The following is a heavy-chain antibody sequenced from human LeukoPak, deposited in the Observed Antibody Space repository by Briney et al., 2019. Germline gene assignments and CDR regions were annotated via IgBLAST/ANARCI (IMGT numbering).Heavy chain of an antibody. CDR3: ARDYSKRGNWEIQGDP. J-gene: IGHJ5*02. CDR1: GFGFSNFW. V-gene: IGHV3-7*01. D-gene: IGHD7-27*01. Sequence: GGSLRLSCAASGFGFSNFWMSWVRQAPGKGPEWVANIKEDGSLKNYVDSVEGRFTVSRDNAKNTLYLQMNSLRAEDTAVYYCARDYSKRGNWEIQGDPWGQGTLVTVSS. CDR2: IKEDGSLK.